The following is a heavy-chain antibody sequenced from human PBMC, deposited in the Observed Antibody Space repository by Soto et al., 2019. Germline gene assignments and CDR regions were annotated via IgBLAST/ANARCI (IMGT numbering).Heavy chain of an antibody. J-gene: IGHJ4*02. Sequence: PGGSLSLSCAASGFPFSSYAMSWVRQAPGKGLEWVSAISGSGGSTYYADSVKGRFTISRDNSKNTLYLQMNSLRAEDTAVYYCAKDSGGLYCSGGSCHHDYWGQGTLVTVSS. CDR2: ISGSGGST. D-gene: IGHD2-15*01. CDR1: GFPFSSYA. CDR3: AKDSGGLYCSGGSCHHDY. V-gene: IGHV3-23*01.